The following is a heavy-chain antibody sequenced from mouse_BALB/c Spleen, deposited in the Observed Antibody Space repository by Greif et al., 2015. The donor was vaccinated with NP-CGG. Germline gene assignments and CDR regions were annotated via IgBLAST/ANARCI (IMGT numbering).Heavy chain of an antibody. CDR1: EFTFSSYA. Sequence: SGGGLVKTGGSPNLSCEASEFTFSSYAMSWVRQTPETRLEWVASISSGGSTYYPDSVKGRFTISRDNARNILVLQIRMSRSTDTVMYYCAREGGDGVYYFDYLGQGTTLPGAS. J-gene: IGHJ2*01. CDR2: ISSGGST. CDR3: AREGGDGVYYFDY. D-gene: IGHD2-13*01. V-gene: IGHV5-6-5*01.